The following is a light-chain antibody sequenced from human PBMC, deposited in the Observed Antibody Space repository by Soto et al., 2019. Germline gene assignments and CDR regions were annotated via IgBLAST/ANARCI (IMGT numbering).Light chain of an antibody. Sequence: DIQMTQSPSSLSASVGDRVTITCRASQGFSNYLAWYQQKPGKVPKLLIYAASSLQSGVPSRFSGSGSGTDFTLTISSPQPEDVATYYCQKYNGARWTFGQGTKVEIK. V-gene: IGKV1-27*01. J-gene: IGKJ1*01. CDR2: AAS. CDR1: QGFSNY. CDR3: QKYNGARWT.